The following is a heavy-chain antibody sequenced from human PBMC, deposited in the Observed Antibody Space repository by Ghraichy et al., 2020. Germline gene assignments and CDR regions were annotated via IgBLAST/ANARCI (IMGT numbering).Heavy chain of an antibody. V-gene: IGHV4-59*08. CDR3: ARQSRGLAVAGDS. D-gene: IGHD6-19*01. CDR1: NGSISNYY. J-gene: IGHJ4*02. Sequence: SETLSLTCTVSNGSISNYYWSWVRQPPGKGLEWIGYIFYTGSTNYSPSLKSRVTISVDTSKNQFFLKLSSVTAADTAVYYCARQSRGLAVAGDSWGQGTLVTVSS. CDR2: IFYTGST.